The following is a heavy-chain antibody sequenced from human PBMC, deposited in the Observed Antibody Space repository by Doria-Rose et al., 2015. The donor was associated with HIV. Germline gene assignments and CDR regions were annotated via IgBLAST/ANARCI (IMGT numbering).Heavy chain of an antibody. Sequence: QVQLQQSGAELARPGASVKMSCKASGYTFTSYTMHWVKQRPGQGLEWIGYINPSSGYTNYNQKFKDKATLTADISSSTAYMQLSTLTSEDSAVYYCARSNGNYRDYWGQGTSVTVSS. V-gene: IGHV1-2*02. CDR3: ARSNGNYRDY. CDR1: GYTFTSYT. CDR2: INPSSGYT. D-gene: IGHD4-17*01. J-gene: IGHJ4*01.